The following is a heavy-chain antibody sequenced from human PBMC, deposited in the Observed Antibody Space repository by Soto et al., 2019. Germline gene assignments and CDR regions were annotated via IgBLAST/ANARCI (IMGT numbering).Heavy chain of an antibody. CDR3: TREAPQANWGYDAFDI. J-gene: IGHJ3*02. V-gene: IGHV3-73*01. CDR2: IRSKANSYAT. CDR1: GFTFSCSA. D-gene: IGHD7-27*01. Sequence: PGGSLRLSCAASGFTFSCSAMRWVRQASGKGLEWVGRIRSKANSYATAYAASVKGRFTISRDDSKNTAYLQMNSLKTEDTAVYYCTREAPQANWGYDAFDIWGQGTMVTVSS.